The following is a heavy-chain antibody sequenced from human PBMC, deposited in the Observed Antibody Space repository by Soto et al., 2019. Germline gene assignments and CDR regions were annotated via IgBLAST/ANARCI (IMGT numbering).Heavy chain of an antibody. CDR1: GYRFETYA. Sequence: ASVKVSCKSSGYRFETYAMSWVRQAPGQGLEWMGWIRAYNIDTYYAQKFQDRVTMTTDTSTGTAYMELRSLRSDDTAVYYCARGHGVIIGAMDVWGQGTTVTVSS. CDR3: ARGHGVIIGAMDV. V-gene: IGHV1-18*01. CDR2: IRAYNIDT. J-gene: IGHJ6*02. D-gene: IGHD3-3*01.